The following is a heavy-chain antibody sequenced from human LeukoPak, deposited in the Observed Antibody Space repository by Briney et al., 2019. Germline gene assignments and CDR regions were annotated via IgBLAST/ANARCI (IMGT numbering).Heavy chain of an antibody. V-gene: IGHV3-30-3*01. D-gene: IGHD2-2*01. CDR3: ARGPWGSSPQSSWFDP. CDR2: ISYDGSNK. J-gene: IGHJ5*02. CDR1: GFTFSSYA. Sequence: GRSLRLSCAASGFTFSSYAMHWVRQAPGKGLEWVAVISYDGSNKYYADSVKGRFTISRDNSKNTLYLQMNSLRAEDTAVYYCARGPWGSSPQSSWFDPWGQGTLVTVSS.